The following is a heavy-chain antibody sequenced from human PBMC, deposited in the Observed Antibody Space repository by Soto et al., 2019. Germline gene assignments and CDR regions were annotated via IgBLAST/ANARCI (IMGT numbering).Heavy chain of an antibody. CDR1: GFTFSNYW. Sequence: GGSLRLSCTASGFTFSNYWMTWVRQAPVNGLECVANIRQYVSEKYYVDSVKGRFTISRYNARNSLYLQMNSLRAYYTAVYYCVRDFGVSGNYLDWGQGTMVTVSS. D-gene: IGHD3-3*01. CDR3: VRDFGVSGNYLD. CDR2: IRQYVSEK. J-gene: IGHJ4*02. V-gene: IGHV3-7*01.